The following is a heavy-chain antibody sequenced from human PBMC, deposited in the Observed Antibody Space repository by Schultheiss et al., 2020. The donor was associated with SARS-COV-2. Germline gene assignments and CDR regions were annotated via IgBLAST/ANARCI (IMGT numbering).Heavy chain of an antibody. CDR1: GGSISSGDYY. J-gene: IGHJ4*02. CDR2: IYHSGST. Sequence: SQTLSLTCTVSGGSISSGDYYWSWVRQPPGKGLEWIGEIYHSGSTNYNPSLKSRVTISVDKSKNQFSLKLSSVTAADTAVYYCARDQGLGSSWYPDYWGQGTLVTVSS. V-gene: IGHV4-30-2*01. D-gene: IGHD6-13*01. CDR3: ARDQGLGSSWYPDY.